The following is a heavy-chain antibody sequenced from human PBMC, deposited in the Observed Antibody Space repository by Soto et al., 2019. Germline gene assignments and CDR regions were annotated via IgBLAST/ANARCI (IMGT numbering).Heavy chain of an antibody. D-gene: IGHD6-19*01. Sequence: QVQLQQWGAGLLKPSETLSLTCAVYGGSFSGYYWSWIRQPPGKGLEWIGEINHSGITNYNPSPKSRVIITVDNSKIEFSLKLSSVTAADTPVYYCARGRNSGWLKIAFDFRGHGTLVTVSS. J-gene: IGHJ4*01. V-gene: IGHV4-34*01. CDR1: GGSFSGYY. CDR3: ARGRNSGWLKIAFDF. CDR2: INHSGIT.